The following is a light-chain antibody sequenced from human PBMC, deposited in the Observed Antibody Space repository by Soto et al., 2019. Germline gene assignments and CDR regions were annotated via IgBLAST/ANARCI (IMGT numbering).Light chain of an antibody. Sequence: QSALTQPASVSGSPGQSITISCTGTSSDVGGYNYVSWYQQHPGKAPKLMIYDVSNRPSGVTNRFSCSKSGNTASLTISGLQADDEADYHCSSYTSSSTLAVFGGGTKLTVL. CDR1: SSDVGGYNY. CDR3: SSYTSSSTLAV. V-gene: IGLV2-14*01. CDR2: DVS. J-gene: IGLJ2*01.